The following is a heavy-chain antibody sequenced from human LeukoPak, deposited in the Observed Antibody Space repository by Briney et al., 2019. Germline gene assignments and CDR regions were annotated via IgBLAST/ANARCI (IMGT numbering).Heavy chain of an antibody. CDR2: IKADGDEK. V-gene: IGHV3-7*04. Sequence: GGSLRLSCAASGFTFSTYWMNWVRQAPNKGLKWVANIKADGDEKHYVHSVRGRFTISGDNATNQVFLQMNSLRVDDTAVYYCARGYCDRTDCYGAPDWWGQGTLVTVSS. CDR1: GFTFSTYW. D-gene: IGHD2-2*01. J-gene: IGHJ1*01. CDR3: ARGYCDRTDCYGAPDW.